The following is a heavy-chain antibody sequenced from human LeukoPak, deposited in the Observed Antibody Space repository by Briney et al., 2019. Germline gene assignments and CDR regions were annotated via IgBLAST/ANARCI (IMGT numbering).Heavy chain of an antibody. D-gene: IGHD4-17*01. CDR2: ISPSGGST. V-gene: IGHV1-46*01. J-gene: IGHJ4*02. Sequence: ASVKVSCKAFGYTFTSNYMHWVRQAPGQGPEWMGVISPSGGSTTYAQKFQGRVTLTRDMSTSTDYLELSSLRSEDTAVYYCATDQRGYGDYYYWGQGTLVTVSS. CDR3: ATDQRGYGDYYY. CDR1: GYTFTSNY.